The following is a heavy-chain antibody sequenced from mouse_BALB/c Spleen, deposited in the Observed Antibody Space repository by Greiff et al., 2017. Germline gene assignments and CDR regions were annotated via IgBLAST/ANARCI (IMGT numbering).Heavy chain of an antibody. J-gene: IGHJ1*01. D-gene: IGHD1-1*01. CDR3: ARGGYYGSSLWYFDV. Sequence: EVKLQESGGGLVQPGGSRKLSCAASGFTFSSFGMHWVRQAPEKGLEWVAYISSGSSTIYYADTVKGRFTISRDNPKNTLFLQMTSLRSEDTAMYYCARGGYYGSSLWYFDVWGAGTTVTVSS. CDR2: ISSGSSTI. CDR1: GFTFSSFG. V-gene: IGHV5-17*02.